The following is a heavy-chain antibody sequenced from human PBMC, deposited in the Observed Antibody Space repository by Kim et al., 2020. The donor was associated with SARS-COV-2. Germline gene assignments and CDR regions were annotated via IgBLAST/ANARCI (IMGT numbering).Heavy chain of an antibody. D-gene: IGHD2-8*02. V-gene: IGHV3-74*01. CDR2: INSDGSNT. J-gene: IGHJ4*02. CDR3: LRLRASGA. CDR1: GFTFSSYW. Sequence: GGSLRLSCAASGFTFSSYWMHWVRQAPGKGLVWVSRINSDGSNTGYADFVKGRFSISRDNAKNTLYLQMDSLSAEVTAVYYCLRLRASGAWGQGTLATVS.